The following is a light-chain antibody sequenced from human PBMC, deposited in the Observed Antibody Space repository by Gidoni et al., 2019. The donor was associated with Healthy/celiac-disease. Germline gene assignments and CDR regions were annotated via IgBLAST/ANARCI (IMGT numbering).Light chain of an antibody. CDR3: SSYTSSSTLNWV. V-gene: IGLV2-14*01. J-gene: IGLJ3*02. Sequence: QSALTQPASVSGPPGQSITISCTGTSSDVGGYNYVSWYQQHPGKAPKLMIYEVSNRPSGVPDRFSGSKSGNTASLTISGLQAEDEADYYCSSYTSSSTLNWVFGGGTKLTVL. CDR2: EVS. CDR1: SSDVGGYNY.